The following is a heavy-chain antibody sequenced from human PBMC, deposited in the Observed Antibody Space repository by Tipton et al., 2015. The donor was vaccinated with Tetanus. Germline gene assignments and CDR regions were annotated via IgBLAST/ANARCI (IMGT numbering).Heavy chain of an antibody. V-gene: IGHV1-69*01. CDR2: IIPIFGTA. Sequence: QLVQSGAEVKKPGSSVKVSCKASGGTFSSYAISWVRQAPGQGLEWMGGIIPIFGTANYAQKFQGRVTITADESTSTAYMELSSLRSEDTAVYYCARSAAMIVVAKAPGNAFDIWGQGTMVTVSS. J-gene: IGHJ3*02. CDR1: GGTFSSYA. D-gene: IGHD3-22*01. CDR3: ARSAAMIVVAKAPGNAFDI.